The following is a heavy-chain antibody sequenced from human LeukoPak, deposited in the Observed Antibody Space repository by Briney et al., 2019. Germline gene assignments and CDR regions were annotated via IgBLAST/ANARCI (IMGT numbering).Heavy chain of an antibody. CDR1: GFTFSSYW. CDR3: ARDTTALDLWSGYGH. CDR2: IKQDGSEK. V-gene: IGHV3-7*01. J-gene: IGHJ4*02. Sequence: PGGSLRLSCAASGFTFSSYWMSWVRQAPGKGLEWVANIKQDGSEKYYVDSVKGRFTISRDNARNSLYLQMNSLRAEDTAVYYCARDTTALDLWSGYGHWGQGTLVIVSP. D-gene: IGHD3-3*01.